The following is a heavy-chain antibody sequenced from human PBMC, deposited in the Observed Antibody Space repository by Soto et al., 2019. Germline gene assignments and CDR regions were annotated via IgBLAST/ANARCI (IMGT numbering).Heavy chain of an antibody. Sequence: EVQLVESGGGLVQPGGSLGLSCAASGFIFSDHYMDWVRQTPGKGLEWVARIRNKANSYATHYAASVKGRFTISRDDSKNSLFLQMPSLKAEDTAVYYCARVRLGMATNRPPDYWGQGTLVTLSS. CDR1: GFIFSDHY. CDR3: ARVRLGMATNRPPDY. J-gene: IGHJ4*02. D-gene: IGHD4-17*01. V-gene: IGHV3-72*01. CDR2: IRNKANSYAT.